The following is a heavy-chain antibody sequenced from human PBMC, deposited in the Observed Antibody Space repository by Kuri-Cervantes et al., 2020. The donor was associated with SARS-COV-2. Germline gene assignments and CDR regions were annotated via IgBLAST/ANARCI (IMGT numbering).Heavy chain of an antibody. CDR1: GYTFTDYY. CDR3: ARDVGYGGTSELDITYFDY. D-gene: IGHD4-23*01. V-gene: IGHV1-69*13. J-gene: IGHJ4*02. CDR2: IIPFFGTP. Sequence: SVKVSCKASGYTFTDYYMHWVRQAPGQGLEWVGGIIPFFGTPNYAQKFEGRVTITADESTSTAYMEVSSLRFEDTAVYFCARDVGYGGTSELDITYFDYWGQGALVTVSS.